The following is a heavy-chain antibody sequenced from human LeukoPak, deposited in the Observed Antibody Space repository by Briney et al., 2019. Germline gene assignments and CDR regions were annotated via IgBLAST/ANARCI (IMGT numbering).Heavy chain of an antibody. D-gene: IGHD1-26*01. V-gene: IGHV4-34*01. Sequence: SETLSLTCAVYGGSFSGYYWSWIRQPPGKGLEWIGEISQSGSTNCDPSLKSRVSMSIDTSKSQFFLKLSSVTAADTAVYYCARHHQEWELPYYFDYWGQGTLVTVSS. CDR3: ARHHQEWELPYYFDY. J-gene: IGHJ4*02. CDR1: GGSFSGYY. CDR2: ISQSGST.